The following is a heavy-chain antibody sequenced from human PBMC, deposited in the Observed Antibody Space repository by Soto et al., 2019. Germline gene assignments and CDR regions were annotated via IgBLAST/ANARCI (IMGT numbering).Heavy chain of an antibody. CDR3: AKFDEGLLNPNYYYYYGMDV. CDR1: GFTFSSYA. D-gene: IGHD1-26*01. J-gene: IGHJ6*02. Sequence: PGGSLRLSCAASGFTFSSYAMSWVRQAPGKGLEWVSAISGSGGSTYYADSVKGRFTISRDNSKNTLYLQMNSLRAEDTAVYYCAKFDEGLLNPNYYYYYGMDVWGQGTTVTVSS. V-gene: IGHV3-23*01. CDR2: ISGSGGST.